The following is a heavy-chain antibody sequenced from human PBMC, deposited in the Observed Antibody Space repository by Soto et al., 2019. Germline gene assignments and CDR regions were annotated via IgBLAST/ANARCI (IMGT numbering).Heavy chain of an antibody. D-gene: IGHD2-15*01. Sequence: TPRASVKVSCKASGYTFTSYGISWVRQAPGQGLEWMGWISAYNGNTNYAQKLQGRVTMTTDTSTSTAYMELRSLRSDDTAVYYCARVSVVVVAATLDYWGQGTLGTVSS. J-gene: IGHJ4*02. CDR1: GYTFTSYG. V-gene: IGHV1-18*01. CDR2: ISAYNGNT. CDR3: ARVSVVVVAATLDY.